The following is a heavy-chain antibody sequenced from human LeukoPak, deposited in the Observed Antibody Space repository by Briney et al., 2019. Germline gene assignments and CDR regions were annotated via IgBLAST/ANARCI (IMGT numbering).Heavy chain of an antibody. CDR1: GYSFTSYG. V-gene: IGHV1-2*02. D-gene: IGHD2-2*01. Sequence: ASVKVSCKPSGYSFTSYGISWVRQAPGQGLEWMGWINPNSGGTNYAQKFQGRVTMTRDTSISTAYMELSRLRSDDTAVYYCARDRRRWYQLLFRGGLWFDPWGQGTLVTVSS. CDR3: ARDRRRWYQLLFRGGLWFDP. CDR2: INPNSGGT. J-gene: IGHJ5*02.